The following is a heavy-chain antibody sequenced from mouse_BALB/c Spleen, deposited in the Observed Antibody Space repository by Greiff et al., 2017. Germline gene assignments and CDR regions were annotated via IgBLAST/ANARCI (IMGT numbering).Heavy chain of an antibody. D-gene: IGHD2-4*01. J-gene: IGHJ3*01. CDR2: ISYSGST. Sequence: VQLQQSGPGLVKPSQSLSLTCTVTGYSITSDYAWNWIRQFPGNKLEWMGYISYSGSTSYNPSLKSRISITRDTSKNQFFLQLNSVTTEDTATYYCARRDYDYPWFAYWGQGTLVTVSA. CDR3: ARRDYDYPWFAY. V-gene: IGHV3-2*02. CDR1: GYSITSDYA.